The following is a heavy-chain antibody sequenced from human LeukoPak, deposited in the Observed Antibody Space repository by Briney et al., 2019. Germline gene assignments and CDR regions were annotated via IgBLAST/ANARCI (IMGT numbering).Heavy chain of an antibody. Sequence: GGSLRLSCAASGFTFSSYAMHWVRQAPGKGLEWVAVISYDGSNKYYADSVKGRFTISRDNSKNTLYLQMNSLRAEDTAVYYCAKSRAAAGTLRVLAFDIWGQGTMVTVSS. J-gene: IGHJ3*02. CDR3: AKSRAAAGTLRVLAFDI. D-gene: IGHD6-13*01. V-gene: IGHV3-30*04. CDR2: ISYDGSNK. CDR1: GFTFSSYA.